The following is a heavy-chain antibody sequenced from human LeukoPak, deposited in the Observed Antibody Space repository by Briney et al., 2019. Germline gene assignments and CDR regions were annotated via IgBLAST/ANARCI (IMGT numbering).Heavy chain of an antibody. CDR1: GLTFRSYG. CDR3: ASLRYSGYDWEMIRAFDI. D-gene: IGHD5-12*01. CDR2: IWYDGSNK. V-gene: IGHV3-33*01. J-gene: IGHJ3*02. Sequence: PGGSLRLSCAASGLTFRSYGMHWVRQAPGKGLEWVAVIWYDGSNKYYADSVKGRFTISRDNSRNTLYLQMNSLRAEDTAVYYCASLRYSGYDWEMIRAFDIWGQGTMVTVSS.